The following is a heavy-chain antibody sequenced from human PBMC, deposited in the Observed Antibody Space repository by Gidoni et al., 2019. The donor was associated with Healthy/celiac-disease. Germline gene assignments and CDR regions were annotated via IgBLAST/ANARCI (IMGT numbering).Heavy chain of an antibody. D-gene: IGHD6-19*01. V-gene: IGHV4-39*01. J-gene: IGHJ4*02. CDR2: IYYSGST. CDR3: ARYVGYSSGWFDY. Sequence: QLQLQESGPGLVKPSETLSLTCTVSGGSISSSSYYWGWIRQPPGKGLEWIGSIYYSGSTYYNPSLKSRVTISVDTSKNQFSLKLSSVTAADTAVYYCARYVGYSSGWFDYWGQGTLVTVSS. CDR1: GGSISSSSYY.